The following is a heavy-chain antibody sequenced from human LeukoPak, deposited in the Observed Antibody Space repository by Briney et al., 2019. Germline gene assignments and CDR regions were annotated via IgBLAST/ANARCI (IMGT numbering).Heavy chain of an antibody. D-gene: IGHD3-9*01. Sequence: PSETLSLTCAVYGGSFSGYYWSWIRQPPGKGLEWIGEINHSGSTNYNPSLKSRVTISVDTSKNQFSLKLSSVTAAATAVYYCARGRGLTGYYSPLKWGQGTLVTVSS. V-gene: IGHV4-34*01. CDR3: ARGRGLTGYYSPLK. J-gene: IGHJ4*02. CDR2: INHSGST. CDR1: GGSFSGYY.